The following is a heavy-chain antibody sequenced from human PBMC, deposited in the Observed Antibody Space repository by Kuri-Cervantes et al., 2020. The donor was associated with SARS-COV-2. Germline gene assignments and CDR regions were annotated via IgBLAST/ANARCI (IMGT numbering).Heavy chain of an antibody. D-gene: IGHD3-10*01. J-gene: IGHJ4*02. CDR2: ISSSGSTI. Sequence: GESLKISCAASGFTFSDYYMSWIRQAPGKGLEWVSYISSSGSTIYYADSVKGRFTISRDNSKNTLYLQMNSLRAEDTAVYYCAKDVSFGLCDYWGQGTLVTVSS. CDR1: GFTFSDYY. V-gene: IGHV3-11*01. CDR3: AKDVSFGLCDY.